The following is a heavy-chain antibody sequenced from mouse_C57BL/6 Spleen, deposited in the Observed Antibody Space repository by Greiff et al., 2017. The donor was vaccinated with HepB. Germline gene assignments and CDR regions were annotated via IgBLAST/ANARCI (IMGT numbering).Heavy chain of an antibody. CDR1: GFSFTSYG. D-gene: IGHD2-5*01. V-gene: IGHV2-6*01. J-gene: IGHJ4*01. Sequence: QVQLKESGPGLVAPSQSLSITCTVSGFSFTSYGVDWVRQSPGKGLEWLGVIWGVGSTNYNSALKSRLSISKDNSKSQVFLKMNSLQTDDTAMYYCASGPVTGAMDYWGQGTSVTVSS. CDR2: IWGVGST. CDR3: ASGPVTGAMDY.